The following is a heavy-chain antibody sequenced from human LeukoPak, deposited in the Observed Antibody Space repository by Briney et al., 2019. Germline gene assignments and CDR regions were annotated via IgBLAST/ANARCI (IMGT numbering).Heavy chain of an antibody. J-gene: IGHJ4*02. V-gene: IGHV4-34*01. D-gene: IGHD3-22*01. CDR3: ARVPIRTMIRSGFFDY. Sequence: SETLPLTCAVYGGSFSGYYWSWIRQPPGKGLEWIGEINHSGSTNYNPSLKSRVTISVDTSKNQFSLKLSSVTAADTAVYYCARVPIRTMIRSGFFDYWGQGTLVTVSS. CDR1: GGSFSGYY. CDR2: INHSGST.